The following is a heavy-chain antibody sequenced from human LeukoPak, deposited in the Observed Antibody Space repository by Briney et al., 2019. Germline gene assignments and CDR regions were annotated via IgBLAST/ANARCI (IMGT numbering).Heavy chain of an antibody. Sequence: SETLSLTCTVSGYSISSGYYWGWIRQPPGKGLEWIGSIYHSGSTYYNPPLKSRVTISVDTSKNQFSLKLSSVTAADTAVYYCARAEAYGSGNPNYYMDVWGKGTTVTVSS. J-gene: IGHJ6*03. CDR2: IYHSGST. D-gene: IGHD3-10*01. CDR1: GYSISSGYY. CDR3: ARAEAYGSGNPNYYMDV. V-gene: IGHV4-38-2*02.